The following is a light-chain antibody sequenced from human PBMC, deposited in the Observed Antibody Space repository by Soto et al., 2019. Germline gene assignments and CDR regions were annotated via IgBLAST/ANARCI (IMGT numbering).Light chain of an antibody. Sequence: IQMTQSPSSLSASVGDRVTITCRASQAIRNDLGWYQQKPGKVPNLLIYSASTLQSGVPSRFSGSGSGTDFTLTISSLQPEDFATYYCLQDYIYPYTFGQGTKLEIK. J-gene: IGKJ2*01. V-gene: IGKV1-6*01. CDR2: SAS. CDR1: QAIRND. CDR3: LQDYIYPYT.